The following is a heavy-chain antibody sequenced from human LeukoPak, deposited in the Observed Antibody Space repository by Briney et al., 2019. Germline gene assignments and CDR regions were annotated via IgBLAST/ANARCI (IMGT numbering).Heavy chain of an antibody. V-gene: IGHV1-2*02. CDR3: ARPYCTSRSCHDYFDY. D-gene: IGHD2-15*01. Sequence: GASVKVSCKASGYTFTGYYIHWVRQAPGQGLEWMGWINPITGGTNYAQRFQGRVTMTRDTSISTVYMELSRLRSDDTAVYYCARPYCTSRSCHDYFDYWGQGTLVTVSS. J-gene: IGHJ4*02. CDR2: INPITGGT. CDR1: GYTFTGYY.